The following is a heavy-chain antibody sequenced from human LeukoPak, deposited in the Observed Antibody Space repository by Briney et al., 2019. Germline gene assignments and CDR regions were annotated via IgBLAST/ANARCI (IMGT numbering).Heavy chain of an antibody. D-gene: IGHD6-13*01. Sequence: SDTLSLTCTVSGGSISSYYWSWIRQPPGKGLEWIGYIYYSGSTNYNPSLKSRVNISVDTSKNQFSLKLSSVTAADTAVYYCARIVIAAAEGYFDYWGQGTLVTVSS. CDR3: ARIVIAAAEGYFDY. J-gene: IGHJ4*02. V-gene: IGHV4-59*07. CDR1: GGSISSYY. CDR2: IYYSGST.